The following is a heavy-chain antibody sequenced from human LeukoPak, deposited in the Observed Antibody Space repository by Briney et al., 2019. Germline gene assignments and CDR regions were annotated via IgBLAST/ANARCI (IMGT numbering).Heavy chain of an antibody. CDR1: GGSLSSYY. CDR2: IYYSGST. D-gene: IGHD3-10*01. V-gene: IGHV4-59*01. CDR3: ARGITMVRSPWFDP. Sequence: PSETLSLTCTVSGGSLSSYYWSWIRQPPGKGLEWIGYIYYSGSTNYNPSLKSRVTISVDTSKNQYSLKLSSVTAADTAVYYCARGITMVRSPWFDPWGQGTLVTVSS. J-gene: IGHJ5*02.